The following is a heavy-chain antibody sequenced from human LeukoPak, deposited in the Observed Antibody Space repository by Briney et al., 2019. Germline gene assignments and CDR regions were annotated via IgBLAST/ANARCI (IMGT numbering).Heavy chain of an antibody. CDR2: INHSGST. V-gene: IGHV4-34*01. J-gene: IGHJ5*02. D-gene: IGHD1-26*01. CDR3: AKKWGNWFDP. CDR1: GGSFSGYY. Sequence: SETLSLACAVYGGSFSGYYWSWIRQPQGKGLELIGEINHSGSTNYNPSLKSRVTISVDTSKNQFPLKLSSVTAADTAVYYCAKKWGNWFDPWGQGTLVTVSS.